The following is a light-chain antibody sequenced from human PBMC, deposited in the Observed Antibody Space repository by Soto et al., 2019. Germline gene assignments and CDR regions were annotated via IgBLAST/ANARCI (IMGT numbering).Light chain of an antibody. CDR2: EVG. CDR3: CSYAGTSTFYV. CDR1: SSDVGSYNL. V-gene: IGLV2-23*02. Sequence: QSALTQPASVSGSPGQSITISCTGTSSDVGSYNLVSWYQQHPGKAPQLMIYEVGKRPSWVSNRLSGSKSGNTASLTISGLQAEDEADYYCCSYAGTSTFYVFGTGTKLTVL. J-gene: IGLJ1*01.